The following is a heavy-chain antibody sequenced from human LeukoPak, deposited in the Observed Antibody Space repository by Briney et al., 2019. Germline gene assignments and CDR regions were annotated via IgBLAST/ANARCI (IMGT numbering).Heavy chain of an antibody. CDR3: ARESYCSGGSCYVVIDY. V-gene: IGHV4-59*01. CDR2: IYYSGST. J-gene: IGHJ4*02. D-gene: IGHD2-15*01. CDR1: GGSISSYY. Sequence: SETLSLTCTVSGGSISSYYWSWIRQPPGKGLEWIGYIYYSGSTNYSPSLKSRVTISVDTSKNQFSLKLSSVTAADTAVYYCARESYCSGGSCYVVIDYWGQGTLVTVSS.